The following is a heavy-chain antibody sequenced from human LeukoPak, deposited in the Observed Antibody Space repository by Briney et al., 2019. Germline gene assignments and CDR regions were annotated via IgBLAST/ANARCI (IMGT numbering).Heavy chain of an antibody. D-gene: IGHD6-19*01. Sequence: SVKVSCKASGGTFISYAISWVRQAPGQGLEWMGGIIPIFGTANYAQKFQGRVTITTDESTSTAYMELSSLRPEDTAVYYCASYSSGWYEFDYWGQGTLVTVSS. CDR1: GGTFISYA. CDR2: IIPIFGTA. V-gene: IGHV1-69*05. J-gene: IGHJ4*02. CDR3: ASYSSGWYEFDY.